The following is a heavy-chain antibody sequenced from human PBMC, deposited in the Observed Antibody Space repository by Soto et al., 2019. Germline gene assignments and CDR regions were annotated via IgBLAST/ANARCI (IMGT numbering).Heavy chain of an antibody. CDR2: ISAYNGNT. CDR1: GYTFASYD. Sequence: QVQLVQSGAEVKKPGASVKVSCKASGYTFASYDISWVRQAPGQGLEWMGWISAYNGNTNYAQKFQDRVTMTTDTATSTYYMEVRSRGSDDTAVYYGARDLSLSRQVAQDYWGQGRLVTVAS. J-gene: IGHJ4*02. V-gene: IGHV1-18*01. CDR3: ARDLSLSRQVAQDY.